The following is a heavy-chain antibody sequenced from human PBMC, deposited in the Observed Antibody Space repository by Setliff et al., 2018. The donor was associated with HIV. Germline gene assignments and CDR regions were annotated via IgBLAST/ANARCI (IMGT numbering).Heavy chain of an antibody. CDR1: GDSVSSRSYY. D-gene: IGHD3-3*01. CDR3: VTVVQDDLGVALFDY. Sequence: KTSETLSLTCSVSGDSVSSRSYYWGWIRQSPGKGLEWIGSIYFNGITHDKPSLKSRVTTSVDTSKNQFSLKLSSVTAADTAIYYCVTVVQDDLGVALFDYWGQGTLVTVSS. J-gene: IGHJ4*02. CDR2: IYFNGIT. V-gene: IGHV4-39*01.